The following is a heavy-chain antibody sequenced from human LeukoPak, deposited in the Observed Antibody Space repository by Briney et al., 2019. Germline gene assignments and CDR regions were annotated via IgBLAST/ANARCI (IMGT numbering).Heavy chain of an antibody. CDR2: ISAGGAGT. CDR3: AITGVAERAFDI. D-gene: IGHD2-15*01. V-gene: IGHV3-23*01. J-gene: IGHJ3*02. CDR1: GFTFSSYA. Sequence: GGSLRLSCAASGFTFSSYAMSWVRQAPGKGLEWVSAISAGGAGTYYADSVKGRFTISRDNAKNTLYLQMNSLRDEDTAVYYCAITGVAERAFDIWGQGTMVTVSS.